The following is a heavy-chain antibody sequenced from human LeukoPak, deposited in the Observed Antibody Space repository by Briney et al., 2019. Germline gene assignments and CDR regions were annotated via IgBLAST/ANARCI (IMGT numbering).Heavy chain of an antibody. CDR2: IYNSGGT. CDR1: GGSVSSSSYY. CDR3: ARRGSSGRSFDY. D-gene: IGHD6-25*01. V-gene: IGHV4-39*01. Sequence: PSETLSLTCTVSGGSVSSSSYYWGWLRQPPGKGLEWVGCIYNSGGTYYDPSLKSRVTISVDTSKNQVSLKVNSVTAADTAVYYCARRGSSGRSFDYWGQGTLVIVSS. J-gene: IGHJ4*02.